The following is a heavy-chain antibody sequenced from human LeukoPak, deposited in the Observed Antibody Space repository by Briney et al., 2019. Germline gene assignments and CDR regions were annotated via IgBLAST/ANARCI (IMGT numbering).Heavy chain of an antibody. CDR3: ARGTTIFYGIGV. CDR2: ISCSGSTI. V-gene: IGHV3-48*03. J-gene: IGHJ6*04. D-gene: IGHD3-3*01. Sequence: GGSLRLSCGASCVSCSSYEMNGFRQATGKELEWWSYISCSGSTIYYADSVKGRFTISRDNDKNSLYLKMNRLRAEDTAVYYCARGTTIFYGIGVWGNGTTVTVSS. CDR1: CVSCSSYE.